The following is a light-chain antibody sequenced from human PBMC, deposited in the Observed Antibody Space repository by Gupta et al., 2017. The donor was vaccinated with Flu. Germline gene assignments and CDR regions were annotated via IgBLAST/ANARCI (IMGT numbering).Light chain of an antibody. CDR2: RKN. J-gene: IGLJ3*02. CDR1: SSNIGSNT. V-gene: IGLV1-44*01. CDR3: AAWDGSLDGLGV. Sequence: VTISCSGSSSNIGSNTVAWYQQLPGKAHKLLIDRKNLRPSGVPDRFSGSKSGASGSLAISGLQSEDEADYDGAAWDGSLDGLGVFGGGTKVTVL.